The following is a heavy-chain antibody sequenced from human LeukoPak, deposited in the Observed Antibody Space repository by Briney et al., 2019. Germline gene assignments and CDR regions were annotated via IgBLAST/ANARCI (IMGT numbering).Heavy chain of an antibody. J-gene: IGHJ5*02. D-gene: IGHD4-17*01. CDR2: INHSGST. V-gene: IGHV4-34*01. CDR3: ARSTVTSSWFDP. CDR1: GGSFSGYY. Sequence: PSETLSLTCAVYGGSFSGYYWSWIRQPPGKGLEWIGEINHSGSTNYNPSLKSRVTMSVDTSKNQFSLKLSSVTAADTAVYYCARSTVTSSWFDPWGQGTLVTVSS.